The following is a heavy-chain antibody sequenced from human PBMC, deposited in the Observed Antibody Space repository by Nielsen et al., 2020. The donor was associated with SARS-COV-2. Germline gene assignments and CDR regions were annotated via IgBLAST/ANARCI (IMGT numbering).Heavy chain of an antibody. CDR3: ARFVVVPADNIGGGVYYYYGMDV. D-gene: IGHD2-2*01. J-gene: IGHJ6*02. Sequence: SETLSLTCTVSGGSVSSGSYYWSWIRQPPGKGLEWIGYIYYSGSTNYNPSLKSRVTISVDTSKNQFSLKLSSVTAADTAVYYCARFVVVPADNIGGGVYYYYGMDVWGQGTTVTVSS. CDR2: IYYSGST. V-gene: IGHV4-61*01. CDR1: GGSVSSGSYY.